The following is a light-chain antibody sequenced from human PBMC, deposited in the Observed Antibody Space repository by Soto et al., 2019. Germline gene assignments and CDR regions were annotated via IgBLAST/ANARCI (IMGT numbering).Light chain of an antibody. CDR3: QQYNKWPPLT. CDR2: DAS. Sequence: EIVMTQSPATLSVSPGERATLSCRASQSVSSDLAWYQQKPGQAPRLLIYDASTRATGIPVRFSGSGSGTEVTLTFSSLQSKDFALYSCQQYNKWPPLTFGGGTKVEI. V-gene: IGKV3-15*01. CDR1: QSVSSD. J-gene: IGKJ4*01.